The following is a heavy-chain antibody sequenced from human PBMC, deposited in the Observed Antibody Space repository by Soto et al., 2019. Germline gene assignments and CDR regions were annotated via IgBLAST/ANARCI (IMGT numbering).Heavy chain of an antibody. CDR2: ISTYNGNT. J-gene: IGHJ3*02. CDR1: GYTFTTYG. D-gene: IGHD3-22*01. Sequence: QVQLVQSGAEVKKPGASVKVSCKASGYTFTTYGISWVRQAPGQGLEWMGWISTYNGNTYSAQKLQGRVTITTDTATSTDCMELRSLRSTDTAVYSCARERDYYDSSGHLDAFDSWGQGTMVTASS. CDR3: ARERDYYDSSGHLDAFDS. V-gene: IGHV1-18*01.